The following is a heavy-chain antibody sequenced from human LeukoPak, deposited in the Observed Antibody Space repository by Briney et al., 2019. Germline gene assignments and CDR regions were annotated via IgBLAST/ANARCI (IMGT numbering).Heavy chain of an antibody. J-gene: IGHJ4*02. CDR3: AREGYTSGRAAAFDF. D-gene: IGHD6-19*01. Sequence: PGGSLRLSCAASGFTLSNYHMHWVRQAPGRGLGWVALIPHDGGGKQYAASVQDRFTISRDNSENTVYLQMNSLRHDDAAVYFCAREGYTSGRAAAFDFWGRGTLVTVSS. CDR2: IPHDGGGK. CDR1: GFTLSNYH. V-gene: IGHV3-30*04.